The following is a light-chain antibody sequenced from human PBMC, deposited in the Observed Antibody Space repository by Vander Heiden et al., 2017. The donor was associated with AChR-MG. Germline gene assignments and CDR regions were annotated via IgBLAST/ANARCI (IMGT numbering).Light chain of an antibody. J-gene: IGKJ1*01. CDR1: EAFGNY. V-gene: IGKV1-27*01. CDR3: QKENSALWT. Sequence: IQMTQSPSSLSASVGDRVTITCRASEAFGNYLAWYQQKPGKVPKLLINAASTLQSGVPSRFSGSASGTDFTLTISSLHPEDVATYYCQKENSALWTFGQGTKVEIK. CDR2: AAS.